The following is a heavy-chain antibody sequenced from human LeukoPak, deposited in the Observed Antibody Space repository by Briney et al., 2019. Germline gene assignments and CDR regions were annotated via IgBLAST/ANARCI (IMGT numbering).Heavy chain of an antibody. CDR1: GFTVSGNY. CDR2: IYSGGGT. CDR3: ARDQVPALAN. Sequence: GGSLRLSCAASGFTVSGNYMSWVRQAPGKGLEWVSIIYSGGGTYYADSVKGRFTISRDNSKNTLYPQMNSLRAEDTAVYYCARDQVPALANWGQGTLVTVSS. D-gene: IGHD5-18*01. J-gene: IGHJ4*02. V-gene: IGHV3-66*01.